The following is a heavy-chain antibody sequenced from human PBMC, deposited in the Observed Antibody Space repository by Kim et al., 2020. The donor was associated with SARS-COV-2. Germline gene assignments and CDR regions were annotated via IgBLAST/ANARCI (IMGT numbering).Heavy chain of an antibody. V-gene: IGHV3-53*04. D-gene: IGHD5-18*01. CDR1: GFTFSSNY. CDR2: IYSGGST. Sequence: GGSLRLSCAASGFTFSSNYMSWVRQAPGKGLEWVSSIYSGGSTYYAAAAATGCFISTHNSQNTPLYLLISLLAAETAVFYYSRRDTISWF. J-gene: IGHJ5*01. CDR3: SRRDTISWF.